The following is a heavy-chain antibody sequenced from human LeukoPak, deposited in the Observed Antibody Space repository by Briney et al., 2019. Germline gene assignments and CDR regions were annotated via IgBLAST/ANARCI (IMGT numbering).Heavy chain of an antibody. J-gene: IGHJ2*01. Sequence: PSETLSLTCTVSGASISNYYWSWIRQPAGKGLEWIGRISTSGGTNYNPSLKSRVTMSVDTSKNQFSLKLSSVTAADTALYYCARGIWEMATIPYWYFDIWGRGTLVTVSS. CDR2: ISTSGGT. D-gene: IGHD5-24*01. V-gene: IGHV4-4*07. CDR1: GASISNYY. CDR3: ARGIWEMATIPYWYFDI.